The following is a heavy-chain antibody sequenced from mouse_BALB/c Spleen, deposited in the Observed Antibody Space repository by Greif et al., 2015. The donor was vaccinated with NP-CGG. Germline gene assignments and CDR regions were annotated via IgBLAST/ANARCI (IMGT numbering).Heavy chain of an antibody. D-gene: IGHD1-1*01. J-gene: IGHJ2*01. Sequence: EVQLVESGGGLVKPGGSLKLSCAASGFTFSSYGMSWVRQTPEKRLEWVATISGGGSYTYYPDSVKGRFTISRDNAKNNLYLQMSSLRSEDTALYYCAREEVTTVVFDYWGQGTTLTVSS. CDR2: ISGGGSYT. V-gene: IGHV5-9-2*01. CDR3: AREEVTTVVFDY. CDR1: GFTFSSYG.